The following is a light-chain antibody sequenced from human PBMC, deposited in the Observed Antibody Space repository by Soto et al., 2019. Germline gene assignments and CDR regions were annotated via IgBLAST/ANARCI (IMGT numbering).Light chain of an antibody. J-gene: IGLJ1*01. V-gene: IGLV1-44*01. CDR1: SSNIGSHT. CDR2: GDD. CDR3: CSYAGSFTYV. Sequence: QSVLTQPPSTSGTPGQRVAISCSGTSSNIGSHTVNWYQQLPGTAPKLLIYGDDQRPSGIPDRFSGSKSGNTASLTISGLQAEDEADYYCCSYAGSFTYVFGTGTKLTVL.